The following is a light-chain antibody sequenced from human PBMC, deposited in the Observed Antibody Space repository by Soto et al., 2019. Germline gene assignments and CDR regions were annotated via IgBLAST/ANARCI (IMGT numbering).Light chain of an antibody. J-gene: IGKJ1*01. CDR2: GAS. CDR1: QSISTY. Sequence: DIQMTQSPSSLSASVGDRVTIGCRASQSISTYLNWFQQKPGKAPKLLIYGASSLQSGVPSRFSGSGSGTDFTLTISSLQPEDFATYFCQQTYSAPPTFGQGTKVDIK. V-gene: IGKV1-39*01. CDR3: QQTYSAPPT.